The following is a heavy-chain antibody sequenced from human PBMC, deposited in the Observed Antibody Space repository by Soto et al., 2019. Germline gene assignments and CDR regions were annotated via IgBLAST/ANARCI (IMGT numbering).Heavy chain of an antibody. J-gene: IGHJ4*02. CDR2: ISGSGVNT. D-gene: IGHD1-1*01. CDR3: VKDRLGTF. V-gene: IGHV3-23*01. CDR1: GFTFSTYA. Sequence: EVQLLESGGGLVQPGGSLRLSCAASGFTFSTYAMNWVRQAPGKGLEWVSGISGSGVNTYYADSVKGRFTISRDNSKGTLPLQLNSLRAEDTAVYYCVKDRLGTFWGQGTLVTVSS.